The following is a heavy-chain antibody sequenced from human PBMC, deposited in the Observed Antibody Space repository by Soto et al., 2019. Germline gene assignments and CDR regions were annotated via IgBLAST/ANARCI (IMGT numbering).Heavy chain of an antibody. CDR1: GGSFSGYY. D-gene: IGHD3-3*01. CDR3: ARGQGPRFPYYDFWSGYYNPPTDYGMDV. Sequence: SETLSLTCAVYGGSFSGYYWSWIRQPPGKGLEWIGEINHSGSTNYNPSLKSRVTISVDTSKNQFSLKLSSVTAADPAVYYCARGQGPRFPYYDFWSGYYNPPTDYGMDVWGQGTTVTVSS. J-gene: IGHJ6*02. V-gene: IGHV4-34*01. CDR2: INHSGST.